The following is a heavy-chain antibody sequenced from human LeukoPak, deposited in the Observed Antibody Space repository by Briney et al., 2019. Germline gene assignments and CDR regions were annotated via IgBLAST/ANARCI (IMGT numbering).Heavy chain of an antibody. D-gene: IGHD5-24*01. CDR1: GFTFDDYG. CDR3: AKVDGQEMATIFDY. Sequence: GGSLRLSCAASGFTFDDYGMSWVRQAPGKGLEWVSAISGSGGSTYYADSVKGRFTISRDNSKNTLYLQMNSLRAEDTAVYYCAKVDGQEMATIFDYWGQGTLVTVSS. V-gene: IGHV3-23*01. CDR2: ISGSGGST. J-gene: IGHJ4*02.